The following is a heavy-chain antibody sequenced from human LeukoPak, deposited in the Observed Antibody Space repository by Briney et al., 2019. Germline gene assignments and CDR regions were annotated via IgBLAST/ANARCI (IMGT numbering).Heavy chain of an antibody. CDR3: ARGGPGGSWSRVGYYFDY. J-gene: IGHJ4*02. CDR1: GGSISCGGYS. Sequence: SQTLSLTCAVSGGSISCGGYSWSWIRQPPGKGLEWIGYIYHSGSTYYNPSLKSRVTISVDRSKNQFSLKLSSVTAADTAVYYCARGGPGGSWSRVGYYFDYWGQGTLVTVSS. CDR2: IYHSGST. D-gene: IGHD2-15*01. V-gene: IGHV4-30-2*01.